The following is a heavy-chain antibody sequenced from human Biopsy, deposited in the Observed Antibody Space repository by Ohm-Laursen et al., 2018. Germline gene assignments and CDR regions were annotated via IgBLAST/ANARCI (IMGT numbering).Heavy chain of an antibody. CDR1: GFSVSSYD. D-gene: IGHD6-6*01. Sequence: SLRLSCSASGFSVSSYDMNWVRQAPGKGLEWISYISETSSHIYDADSVRGRFTVARDIAKNSLYLQLNSLRVEDMAVYYCTRGSSRRAREGGMDVWGQGTTVTVSS. CDR3: TRGSSRRAREGGMDV. J-gene: IGHJ6*02. V-gene: IGHV3-21*01. CDR2: ISETSSHI.